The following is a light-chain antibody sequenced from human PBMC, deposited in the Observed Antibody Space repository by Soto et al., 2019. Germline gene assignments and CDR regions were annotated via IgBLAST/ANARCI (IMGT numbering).Light chain of an antibody. CDR3: QQYENLPT. Sequence: IHMTQSPSTLSASVGDRVTITCRASQSINNWLAWYQQKPGKAPKLLIYDASTLESGVPSRFSGSGSGTEFTLTISSLQPEDIATYYCQQYENLPTFGQGTRLEIK. V-gene: IGKV1-5*01. J-gene: IGKJ5*01. CDR2: DAS. CDR1: QSINNW.